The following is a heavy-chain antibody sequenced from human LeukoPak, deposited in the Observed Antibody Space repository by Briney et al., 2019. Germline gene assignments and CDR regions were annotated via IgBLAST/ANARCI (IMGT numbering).Heavy chain of an antibody. CDR3: ARQDHGDSTFDY. Sequence: SETLSLTCTVSGYSISSGYYWGWIRQPPGKGLEWIGSIYHSGSTYYNPSLKSRVTISVDTSKNQFCLKLSSVTAADTAVYYCARQDHGDSTFDYWGQGTLVTVSS. J-gene: IGHJ4*02. CDR1: GYSISSGYY. CDR2: IYHSGST. D-gene: IGHD4-17*01. V-gene: IGHV4-38-2*02.